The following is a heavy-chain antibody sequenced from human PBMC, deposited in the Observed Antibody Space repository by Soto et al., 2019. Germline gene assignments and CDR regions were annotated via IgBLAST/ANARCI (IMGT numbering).Heavy chain of an antibody. CDR2: ISGSGGST. CDR1: GFTFSSYA. V-gene: IGHV3-23*01. CDR3: AKDLAGKDIVVVPAAMTGY. J-gene: IGHJ4*02. Sequence: GGSLRLSCAASGFTFSSYAMSWVRQAPGKGLEWVSAISGSGGSTYYADSVKGRFTISRDNSKNTLYLQMNSLRAEDTAVYYCAKDLAGKDIVVVPAAMTGYWGQGTLVTVSS. D-gene: IGHD2-2*01.